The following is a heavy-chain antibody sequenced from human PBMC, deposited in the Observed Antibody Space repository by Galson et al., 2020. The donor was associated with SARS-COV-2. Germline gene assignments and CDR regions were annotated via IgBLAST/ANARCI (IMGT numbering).Heavy chain of an antibody. Sequence: GGSLRLSCAASGFTFSSYAMSWVRQAPGKGLEWVSTFSGSGGSTYYTDSVKGRFTISRDNSMNTLYLQMNSLRAEDTAVYYCAKGPRLTVKGNYYMDVWGKGTTVTVSS. D-gene: IGHD4-4*01. V-gene: IGHV3-23*01. CDR3: AKGPRLTVKGNYYMDV. CDR1: GFTFSSYA. J-gene: IGHJ6*03. CDR2: FSGSGGST.